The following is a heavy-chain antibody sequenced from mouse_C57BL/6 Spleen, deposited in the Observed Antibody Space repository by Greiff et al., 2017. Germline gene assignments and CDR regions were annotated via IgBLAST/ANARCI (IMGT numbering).Heavy chain of an antibody. D-gene: IGHD3-2*02. J-gene: IGHJ3*01. V-gene: IGHV1-72*01. CDR1: GYTFTSYW. CDR3: ARGAQATSWFAY. Sequence: VQLQQPGAELVKPGASVKLSCKASGYTFTSYWMHWVKQRPGRGLEWIGRIDPNSGGTKYNEKFKSKATLTVDKPSSTAYMQRSSLTSEDSAVYYCARGAQATSWFAYWGQGTLVTVSA. CDR2: IDPNSGGT.